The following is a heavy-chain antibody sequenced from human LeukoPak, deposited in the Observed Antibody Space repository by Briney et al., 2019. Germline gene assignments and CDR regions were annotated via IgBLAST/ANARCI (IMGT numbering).Heavy chain of an antibody. CDR1: GGSFSGYY. V-gene: IGHV4-34*01. CDR3: ARARGVVVAANFDY. Sequence: SETLSLTCAVHGGSFSGYYWSWIRQPPGKGLEWIGEINHSGSTNYNPSLKSRVTISVNTSKNQFSLKLSSVTAADTAVYYCARARGVVVAANFDYWGQGTLVTVSS. CDR2: INHSGST. D-gene: IGHD2-15*01. J-gene: IGHJ4*02.